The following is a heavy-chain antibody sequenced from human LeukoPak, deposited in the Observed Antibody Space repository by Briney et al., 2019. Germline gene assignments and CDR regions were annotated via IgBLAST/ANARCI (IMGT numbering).Heavy chain of an antibody. CDR2: MNPNSGNT. CDR3: ARDIGVIWWFDP. Sequence: ASVKVSCKASGYTFTSYDINWVRQATGQGLEWMGWMNPNSGNTGYAQKFQGRVTMARNTSISTAYMELSSLRSDDTAVYYCARDIGVIWWFDPWGQGTLVTVSS. CDR1: GYTFTSYD. D-gene: IGHD2-21*01. V-gene: IGHV1-8*01. J-gene: IGHJ5*02.